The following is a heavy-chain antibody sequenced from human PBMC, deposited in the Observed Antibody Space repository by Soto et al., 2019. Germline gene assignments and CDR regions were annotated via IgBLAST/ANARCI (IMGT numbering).Heavy chain of an antibody. CDR1: GGSISSGGYY. J-gene: IGHJ6*02. V-gene: IGHV4-31*03. Sequence: PSETLSLTCTVSGGSISSGGYYWSWIRQHPGKGLEWIGYIYYSGSTYYNPSLKSRVTISVDTSKNQFSLKLSSVTAADTAVYYCARGQPHYYYYGMDVGGQGTTVT. CDR2: IYYSGST. CDR3: ARGQPHYYYYGMDV.